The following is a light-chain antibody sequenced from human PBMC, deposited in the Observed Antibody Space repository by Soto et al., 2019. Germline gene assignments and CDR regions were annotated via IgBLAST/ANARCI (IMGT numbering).Light chain of an antibody. V-gene: IGKV2-28*01. J-gene: IGKJ2*01. CDR2: LGS. CDR1: QSLLHSNGYNY. Sequence: DIVMTQSPLSLPVTPGEPASISCRSSQSLLHSNGYNYLDWYLQKPGQSPQLLIYLGSNRASGVADRFSGSGSGTDFTLKISRVEAEDVGVYYGMQGLQAPRTVGQGTKLEIK. CDR3: MQGLQAPRT.